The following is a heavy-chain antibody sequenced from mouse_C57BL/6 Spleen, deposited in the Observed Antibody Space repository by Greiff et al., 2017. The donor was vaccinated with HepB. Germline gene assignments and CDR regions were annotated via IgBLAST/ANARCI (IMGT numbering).Heavy chain of an antibody. J-gene: IGHJ2*01. CDR2: ISSGGDYI. D-gene: IGHD2-3*01. CDR3: TREVYDGYPYFDY. V-gene: IGHV5-9-1*02. CDR1: GFTFSSYA. Sequence: EVNVVESGEGLVKPGGSLKLSCAASGFTFSSYAMSWVRQTPEKRLEWVAYISSGGDYIYYADTVKGRFTISRDNARNTLYLQMSSLKSEDTAMYYCTREVYDGYPYFDYWGQGTTLTVSS.